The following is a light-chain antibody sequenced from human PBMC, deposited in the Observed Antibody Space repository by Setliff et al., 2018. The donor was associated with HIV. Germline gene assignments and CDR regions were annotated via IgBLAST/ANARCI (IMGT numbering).Light chain of an antibody. J-gene: IGLJ1*01. CDR3: SSYTSSSTSV. V-gene: IGLV2-14*02. CDR1: SSDVGRYNL. Sequence: QSVLTQPASVSGSPRQAITISCTGTSSDVGRYNLVSWYQHRPGRAPKLIIYDVTKRPSGVSARFSGSKSGNTASPTISGLQADDEADYYCSSYTSSSTSVFGTGTKVTVL. CDR2: DVT.